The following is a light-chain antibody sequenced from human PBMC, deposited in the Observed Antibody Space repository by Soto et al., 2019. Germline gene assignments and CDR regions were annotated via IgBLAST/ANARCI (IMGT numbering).Light chain of an antibody. Sequence: EIVLTQSPATLSLSPGERATLSCRASQSVSTYLAWYQQKSGQAPRLLIYDASNRATGIPARFSGSGSGTDFTLTISNLEPEDFAVYYCHQRNNWPLTFGGGTKVDIK. V-gene: IGKV3-11*01. CDR3: HQRNNWPLT. J-gene: IGKJ4*01. CDR1: QSVSTY. CDR2: DAS.